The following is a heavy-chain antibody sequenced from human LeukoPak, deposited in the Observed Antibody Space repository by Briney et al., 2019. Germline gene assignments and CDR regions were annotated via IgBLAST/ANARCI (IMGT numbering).Heavy chain of an antibody. V-gene: IGHV3-53*01. CDR1: GFSVSSSY. CDR3: ARDSGDGDYEPLDY. D-gene: IGHD4-17*01. Sequence: PGGSLRLSCAASGFSVSSSYMNWVRQAPGKGLEWVSIIYRDGSTYYADYVKGRFTISRDNSKSTLYLQMNSLRVEDTAVYYCARDSGDGDYEPLDYWGQGTLVTVSS. CDR2: IYRDGST. J-gene: IGHJ4*02.